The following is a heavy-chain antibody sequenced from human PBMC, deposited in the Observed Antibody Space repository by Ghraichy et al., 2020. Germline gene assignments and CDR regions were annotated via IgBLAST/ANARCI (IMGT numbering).Heavy chain of an antibody. CDR3: AKEADSGSLSWRYFQH. V-gene: IGHV3-23*01. J-gene: IGHJ1*01. CDR2: ISSSGGTT. CDR1: GFTFSNFA. Sequence: GGSLRLSCAASGFTFSNFAMSWVRQAPGKGLEWVSTISSSGGTTYYADSVKGRFTISRDKSKNTLYLQMNSLRAEDTALYYCAKEADSGSLSWRYFQHWGQGTLVTVSS. D-gene: IGHD1-26*01.